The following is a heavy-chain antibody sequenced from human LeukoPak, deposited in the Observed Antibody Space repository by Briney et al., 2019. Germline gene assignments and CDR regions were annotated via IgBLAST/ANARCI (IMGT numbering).Heavy chain of an antibody. D-gene: IGHD2-21*02. V-gene: IGHV1-46*01. Sequence: GASVKVSCKASGYTFTSYYMHWVRQAPGQGLELMGIINPSGGSTSYAQKFQGRVTMTTDTSTSTVYMELSSLRYEDTAVYYCARDPSYCGGDCYYFDYWGQGTLVTVSS. CDR2: INPSGGST. CDR1: GYTFTSYY. J-gene: IGHJ4*02. CDR3: ARDPSYCGGDCYYFDY.